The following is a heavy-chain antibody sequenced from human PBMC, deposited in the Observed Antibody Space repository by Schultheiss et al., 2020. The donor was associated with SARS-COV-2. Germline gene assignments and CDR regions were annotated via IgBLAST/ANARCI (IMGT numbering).Heavy chain of an antibody. CDR3: AKDYYCSSTSCVDESAYYYGMDV. J-gene: IGHJ6*02. Sequence: GESLKISCAASGFTFSSYGMHWVRQAPGKGLEWVAVISYDGSNKYYADSVKGRFTISRDNSKNTLYLQMNSLRAEDTAVYYCAKDYYCSSTSCVDESAYYYGMDVWGQGTTVTVSS. D-gene: IGHD2-2*01. V-gene: IGHV3-30*18. CDR1: GFTFSSYG. CDR2: ISYDGSNK.